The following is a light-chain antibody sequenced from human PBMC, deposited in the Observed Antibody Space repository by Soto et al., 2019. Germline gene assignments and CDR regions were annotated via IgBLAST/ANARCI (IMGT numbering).Light chain of an antibody. V-gene: IGKV3-11*01. CDR2: DAS. Sequence: EIVLTQSPATLSLSPGDRATLSCRASQSVSSYLAWYQQTPGQAPRLLIYDASNRATGIPARFSGSGSGTDFTLTISSLEPEDFAVYYCQQRSNWPPITFGQGTRLEIK. CDR1: QSVSSY. CDR3: QQRSNWPPIT. J-gene: IGKJ5*01.